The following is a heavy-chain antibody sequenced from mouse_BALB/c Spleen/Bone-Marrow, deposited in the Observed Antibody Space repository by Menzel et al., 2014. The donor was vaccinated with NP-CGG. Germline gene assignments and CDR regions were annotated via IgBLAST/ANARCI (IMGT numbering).Heavy chain of an antibody. CDR1: GYAFSNYL. J-gene: IGHJ3*01. V-gene: IGHV1-54*03. CDR3: SRSTGTGGFAY. D-gene: IGHD4-1*02. Sequence: VQLQESGDEVVRPGTSVKESCQASGYAFSNYLIAWVKQRPGQGLEWIGMINPGSGGSNYNEKFKGKATLTADKSSSTAYMQLSSLTSDDSAAYFCSRSTGTGGFAYWGQGTLVTVSA. CDR2: INPGSGGS.